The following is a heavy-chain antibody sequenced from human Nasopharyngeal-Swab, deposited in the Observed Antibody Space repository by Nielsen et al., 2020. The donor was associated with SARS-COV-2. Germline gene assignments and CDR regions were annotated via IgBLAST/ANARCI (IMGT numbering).Heavy chain of an antibody. CDR2: ISAGGTT. Sequence: GGSLRLSCAASGFSTSTYAMSWVRQAPGKGLEWFPAISAGGTTYYADSAKCRFTISRDNSKNTLYLQLYSLRDEDTAVYYCAKGSPGQCSSVTCTGAIYFDYWGQGTLVTVSS. CDR3: AKGSPGQCSSVTCTGAIYFDY. J-gene: IGHJ4*02. CDR1: GFSTSTYA. D-gene: IGHD2-2*01. V-gene: IGHV3-23*01.